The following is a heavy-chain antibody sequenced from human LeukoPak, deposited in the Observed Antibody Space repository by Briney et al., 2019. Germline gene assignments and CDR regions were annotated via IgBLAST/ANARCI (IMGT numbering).Heavy chain of an antibody. D-gene: IGHD6-13*01. J-gene: IGHJ4*02. CDR3: AREMDLPIAAAGFSLDY. V-gene: IGHV3-48*03. Sequence: GSLRLSCVASGFTLSNYEMNWVRQAPGKGLEWVSYITSSGSTMYYADSVKGRFTISRDNAKNSLYLQMNSLRAEDTAVYYCAREMDLPIAAAGFSLDYWGQGTLVTVSS. CDR1: GFTLSNYE. CDR2: ITSSGSTM.